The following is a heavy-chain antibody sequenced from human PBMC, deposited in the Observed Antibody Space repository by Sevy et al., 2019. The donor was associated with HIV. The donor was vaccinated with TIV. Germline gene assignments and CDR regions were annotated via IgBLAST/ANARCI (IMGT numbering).Heavy chain of an antibody. CDR1: GFTFSSYS. CDR3: ARDLATVTSYYGMDV. CDR2: ISSSSSYI. Sequence: GSLRLSCAASGFTFSSYSMNWVRQAPGKGLEWVSSISSSSSYIYYADSVKGRFTISRDNAKNSLYLQMNSLRAEDTAVYYCARDLATVTSYYGMDVWGQGTTVTVSS. J-gene: IGHJ6*02. D-gene: IGHD4-17*01. V-gene: IGHV3-21*01.